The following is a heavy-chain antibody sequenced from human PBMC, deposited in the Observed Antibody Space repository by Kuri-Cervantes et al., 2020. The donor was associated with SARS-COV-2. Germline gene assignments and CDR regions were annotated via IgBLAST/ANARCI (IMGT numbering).Heavy chain of an antibody. Sequence: LSLICAASGFTIRSYAMSWVRQAPGKGPGVVSVIYSGGSTYYADSVKGRFTISRDNSKNTLYLQMNSLRAEDTAVYYCAREMKEGAVMGAFDNWGQGTMVTVSS. D-gene: IGHD2-8*01. CDR1: GFTIRSYA. CDR3: AREMKEGAVMGAFDN. CDR2: IYSGGST. V-gene: IGHV3-53*01. J-gene: IGHJ3*02.